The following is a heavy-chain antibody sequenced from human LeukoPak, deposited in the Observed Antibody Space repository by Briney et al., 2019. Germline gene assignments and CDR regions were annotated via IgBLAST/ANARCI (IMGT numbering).Heavy chain of an antibody. Sequence: PGGSLRLSCAASGFTFSNYAMSWVRQAPGKGLEWVSTISGSGRSTYYADSVKGRFTISRDNSKNTVYLQMNSLRVEDTAIYYCAKDAAGPEYWGQGTLVTVSS. CDR3: AKDAAGPEY. CDR1: GFTFSNYA. CDR2: ISGSGRST. J-gene: IGHJ4*02. V-gene: IGHV3-23*01. D-gene: IGHD6-13*01.